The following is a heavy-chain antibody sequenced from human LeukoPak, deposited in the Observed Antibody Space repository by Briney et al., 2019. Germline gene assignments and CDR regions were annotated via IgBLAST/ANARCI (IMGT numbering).Heavy chain of an antibody. Sequence: GGSLRLSCEASGFIFNGYTMNWVRQAPGKGLEWVSYISSSGSTIYYADSVKGRFTISRDNAKNSLYLQMNSLRAEDTAVYYCAELGITIIGGVWGKGTTVTISS. CDR3: AELGITIIGGV. J-gene: IGHJ6*04. V-gene: IGHV3-48*04. D-gene: IGHD3-10*02. CDR1: GFIFNGYT. CDR2: ISSSGSTI.